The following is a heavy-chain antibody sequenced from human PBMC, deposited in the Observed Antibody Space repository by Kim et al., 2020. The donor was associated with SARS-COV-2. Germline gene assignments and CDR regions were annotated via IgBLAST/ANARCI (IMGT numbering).Heavy chain of an antibody. D-gene: IGHD3-10*01. CDR3: ARDREFSYGMDV. V-gene: IGHV3-21*01. J-gene: IGHJ6*02. Sequence: GGSLRLSCTTSGFTFSRFTLNWVRQAPGKGLEWVSSIGTDTSYTYYAASVRVRFTISRDSARRSVFLEMNGLRVEDTAVYYCARDREFSYGMDVWGQGTT. CDR1: GFTFSRFT. CDR2: IGTDTSYT.